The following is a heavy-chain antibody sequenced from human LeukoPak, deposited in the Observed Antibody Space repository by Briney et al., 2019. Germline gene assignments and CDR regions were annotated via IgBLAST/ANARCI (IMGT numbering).Heavy chain of an antibody. CDR2: IIPIFGTA. Sequence: ASVKVSCKASGGTFSSYAISWVRQAPGQGHEWMGGIIPIFGTANYAQKFQGRVTITADESTSTAYMELSSLRSEDTAVYYCAREMGDIAAAGASPLDYWGQGALVTVSS. CDR3: AREMGDIAAAGASPLDY. CDR1: GGTFSSYA. J-gene: IGHJ4*02. D-gene: IGHD6-13*01. V-gene: IGHV1-69*13.